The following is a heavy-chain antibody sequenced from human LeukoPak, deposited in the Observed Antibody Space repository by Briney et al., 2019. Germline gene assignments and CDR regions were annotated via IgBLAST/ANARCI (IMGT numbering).Heavy chain of an antibody. CDR2: IGGDSSDI. J-gene: IGHJ4*02. CDR3: ARRGYSDSSGYDY. V-gene: IGHV3-21*01. CDR1: GFTFSNYW. Sequence: GGSLRLSCAASGFTFSNYWMNWVRQAPGKGLEWVSSIGGDSSDIYYADSVMGRSTISRDNAKNSVYLQINSLRAEDTAIYYCARRGYSDSSGYDYWGQGTLVTVSS. D-gene: IGHD3-22*01.